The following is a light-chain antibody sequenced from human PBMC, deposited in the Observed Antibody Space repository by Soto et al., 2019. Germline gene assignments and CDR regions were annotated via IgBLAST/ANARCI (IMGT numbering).Light chain of an antibody. J-gene: IGKJ4*01. Sequence: EIVMTQSPATLSVSPGERATLSCRASQSVGSSLAWYQQKPGQAPRLLIYDTYSRATGFPARFSGGGSGTEFTLTISSLQSEDFAVSYCQQYHKWPLTFGGGTKVEIK. CDR1: QSVGSS. CDR3: QQYHKWPLT. V-gene: IGKV3-15*01. CDR2: DTY.